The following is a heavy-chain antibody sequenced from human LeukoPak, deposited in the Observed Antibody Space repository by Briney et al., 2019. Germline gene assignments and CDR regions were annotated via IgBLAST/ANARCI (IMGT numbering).Heavy chain of an antibody. J-gene: IGHJ4*02. V-gene: IGHV3-7*01. CDR1: GFTFSSYW. Sequence: PGGSLRLSCAASGFTFSSYWMSWVRQAPGKGLEWVANIKQDGSEKYYVDSVKGRFTISRDNAKNSLYLQMNSLRAEDTAVYYCARGYPREEFTVTYYFDYWGQGTLVTVSS. CDR3: ARGYPREEFTVTYYFDY. CDR2: IKQDGSEK. D-gene: IGHD4-17*01.